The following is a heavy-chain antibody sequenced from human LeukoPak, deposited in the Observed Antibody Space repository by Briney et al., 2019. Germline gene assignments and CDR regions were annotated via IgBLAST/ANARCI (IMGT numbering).Heavy chain of an antibody. D-gene: IGHD4-17*01. V-gene: IGHV3-23*01. CDR1: GFTFSSYA. J-gene: IGHJ6*02. CDR2: ISGSGGST. CDR3: ANTAPTVRERIYGMDV. Sequence: GGSLRLSCAASGFTFSSYAMSWVRRAPGKGLEWVSAISGSGGSTYYADSVKGRFTISRDNSKNTLYLQMNSLRAEDTAVYYCANTAPTVRERIYGMDVWGQGTTVTVSS.